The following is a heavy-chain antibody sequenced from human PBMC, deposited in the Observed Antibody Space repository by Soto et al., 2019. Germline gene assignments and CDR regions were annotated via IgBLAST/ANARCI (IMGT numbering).Heavy chain of an antibody. CDR2: ISSSSSYI. D-gene: IGHD3-10*01. CDR3: AREPRHHYYGSGSYIFDI. J-gene: IGHJ3*02. Sequence: EVQLVESGGGLVKPGGSLRLSCAASGFTFSSYSMSWVRQAPGKGLEWVSSISSSSSYIYYADSVKGRFTISRDNAKNSLYLQMNSLRAEDTAVYYCAREPRHHYYGSGSYIFDIWGQGTMVTVSS. V-gene: IGHV3-21*01. CDR1: GFTFSSYS.